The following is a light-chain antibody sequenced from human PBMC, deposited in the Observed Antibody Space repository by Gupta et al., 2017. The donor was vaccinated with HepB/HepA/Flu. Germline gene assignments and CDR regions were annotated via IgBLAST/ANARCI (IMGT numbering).Light chain of an antibody. CDR2: DKN. CDR3: SYWDRRGSHEV. J-gene: IGLJ2*01. V-gene: IGLV3-19*01. Sequence: SSELTQDPAVSVALGQTVSITCQGDSLRSYYASWYQQKPGQAPVLVIYDKNNRPSGIPDRLSGCSAGKTDYWGIKGDQAEEEADDDGSYWDRRGSHEVFGGGTKLTVL. CDR1: SLRSYY.